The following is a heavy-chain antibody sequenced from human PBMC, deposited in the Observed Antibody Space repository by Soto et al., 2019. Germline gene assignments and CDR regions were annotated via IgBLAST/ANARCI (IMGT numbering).Heavy chain of an antibody. V-gene: IGHV4-34*01. D-gene: IGHD5-12*01. CDR3: AAIRVATPSHFDS. CDR1: GGSFSGYY. CDR2: INQSGST. Sequence: SETLSLTCEVYGGSFSGYYWSWIRQPPGKGLEWIGEINQSGSTNYNPSLKSRVTISLDTSKNQFSLKLTSVTAADTAVYYCAAIRVATPSHFDSWGQGTLVTVSS. J-gene: IGHJ4*02.